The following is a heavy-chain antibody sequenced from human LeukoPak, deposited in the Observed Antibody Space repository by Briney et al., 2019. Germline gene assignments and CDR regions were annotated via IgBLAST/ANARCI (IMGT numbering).Heavy chain of an antibody. CDR1: GFTLSDYY. CDR2: ISSSSSYI. Sequence: GSLRLSCAASGFTLSDYYMTWIRQAPGKGLEWVSSISSSSSYIYYADSVKGRFTISRDNAKNSLYLQMNSLRAEDTAVYYCARATAVTGGYWGQGTLVTVSS. V-gene: IGHV3-21*01. D-gene: IGHD6-19*01. J-gene: IGHJ4*02. CDR3: ARATAVTGGY.